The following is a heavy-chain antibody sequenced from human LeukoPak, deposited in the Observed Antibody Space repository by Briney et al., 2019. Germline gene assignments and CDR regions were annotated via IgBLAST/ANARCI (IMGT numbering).Heavy chain of an antibody. V-gene: IGHV3-53*01. CDR1: GFTVSSNS. CDR2: IYSGGNT. J-gene: IGHJ3*02. CDR3: ARVGYYYGSGSQRDGFDM. Sequence: GGSLRLSCTVSGFTVSSNSWSWVRQAPGKGLEWVSFIYSGGNTHYSDSVTGRFTISRDNSKNTLYLQMNSLRAEDTAVYYCARVGYYYGSGSQRDGFDMWGQGTMVTVSS. D-gene: IGHD3-10*01.